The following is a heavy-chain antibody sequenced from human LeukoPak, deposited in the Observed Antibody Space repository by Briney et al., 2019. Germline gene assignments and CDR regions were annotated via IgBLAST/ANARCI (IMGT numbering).Heavy chain of an antibody. CDR1: GGSISSYY. V-gene: IGHV4-59*01. CDR3: ARKRADGILHYFDY. CDR2: IYYSGST. D-gene: IGHD3-3*02. Sequence: KPSETLSLTCTVSGGSISSYYWSWIRQPPGKGLEWIGYIYYSGSTNYNPSLKSRVTISVDTSKNQFSLKLSSVTAADTAVYYCARKRADGILHYFDYWGQGTLVTVSS. J-gene: IGHJ4*02.